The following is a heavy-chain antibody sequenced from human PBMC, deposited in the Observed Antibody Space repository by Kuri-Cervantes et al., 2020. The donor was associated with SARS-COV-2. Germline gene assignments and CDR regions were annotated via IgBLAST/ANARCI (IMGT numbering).Heavy chain of an antibody. V-gene: IGHV3-48*01. CDR3: AKRTSTGEYSIPSGPLDY. CDR1: GFTFSSYS. Sequence: GESLKISCAASGFTFSSYSMNWVRQAPGKGLEWVSYISSSSSTIYYADSVKGRFTISRDNSKNTLYLQMNSLRAEDTAVYYCAKRTSTGEYSIPSGPLDYWGQGTLVTVSS. J-gene: IGHJ4*02. D-gene: IGHD6-6*01. CDR2: ISSSSSTI.